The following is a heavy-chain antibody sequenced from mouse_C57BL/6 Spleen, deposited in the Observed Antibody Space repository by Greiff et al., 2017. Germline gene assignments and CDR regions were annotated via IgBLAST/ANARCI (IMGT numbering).Heavy chain of an antibody. D-gene: IGHD2-3*01. J-gene: IGHJ2*01. CDR3: TRSDGYYYFDY. CDR1: GYTFTDYE. CDR2: IDPETGGT. V-gene: IGHV1-15*01. Sequence: VQLQESGAELVRPGASVTLSCKASGYTFTDYEMNWVKQTPVHGLEWIGAIDPETGGTAYNQKFKGKAILTADQSSSTAYIALRSLTSDDSAVYYCTRSDGYYYFDYWGQGTTLTVSS.